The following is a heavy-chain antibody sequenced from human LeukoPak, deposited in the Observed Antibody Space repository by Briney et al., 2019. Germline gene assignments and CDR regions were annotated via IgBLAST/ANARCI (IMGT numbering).Heavy chain of an antibody. CDR3: ARHGDYDILTGYPIWFDP. V-gene: IGHV4-39*01. J-gene: IGHJ5*02. D-gene: IGHD3-9*01. Sequence: SETLSLTCTVSGGSISSSSYYWGWIRQPPGKGLEWIGSIYYSGSTYYNPSLKSRVTISVDTSKNQFSLKLSSVTAADTAVYYCARHGDYDILTGYPIWFDPWGQGTLVSVSS. CDR2: IYYSGST. CDR1: GGSISSSSYY.